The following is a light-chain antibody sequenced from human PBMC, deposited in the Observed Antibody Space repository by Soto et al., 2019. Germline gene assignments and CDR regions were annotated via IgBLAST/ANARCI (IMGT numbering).Light chain of an antibody. CDR1: QSISSW. V-gene: IGKV1-5*03. CDR3: QQYNSYPLT. Sequence: DIQMTQSPSTLSASLGDTFTITCRASQSISSWLAWYQQKPGKAPKLLIYKASSLQSGVPSRFSGSGSGTEFTLTISSLQPDDFATYYCQQYNSYPLTFGGGTKV. CDR2: KAS. J-gene: IGKJ4*01.